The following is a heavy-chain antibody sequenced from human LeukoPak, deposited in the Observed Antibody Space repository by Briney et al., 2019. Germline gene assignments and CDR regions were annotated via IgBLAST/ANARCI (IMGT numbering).Heavy chain of an antibody. CDR3: ARAAGPRYGDYLYYFDY. D-gene: IGHD4-17*01. CDR2: IYTSGST. J-gene: IGHJ4*02. V-gene: IGHV4-61*02. Sequence: SETLSLTCTVSGGSISSSSYYWSWIRQPAGKGLEWIGRIYTSGSTNYNPSLKSRVTMSVDTSKNQFSLKLSSVTAADTAVYYCARAAGPRYGDYLYYFDYWGQGTLVTVSS. CDR1: GGSISSSSYY.